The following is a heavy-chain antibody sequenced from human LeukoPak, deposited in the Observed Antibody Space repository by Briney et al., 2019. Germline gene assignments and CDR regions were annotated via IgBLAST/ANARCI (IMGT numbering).Heavy chain of an antibody. CDR1: GFTVSSNY. V-gene: IGHV3-66*02. J-gene: IGHJ4*02. Sequence: GGSLRLSCAASGFTVSSNYMSWVRQAPGKGLEWVSVIYSGGSTYYADSVKGRFAISRDNSKNTLYLQMNSLRAEDTAVYYCASPLSQVGATTGYWGQGTLVTVSS. CDR3: ASPLSQVGATTGY. CDR2: IYSGGST. D-gene: IGHD1-26*01.